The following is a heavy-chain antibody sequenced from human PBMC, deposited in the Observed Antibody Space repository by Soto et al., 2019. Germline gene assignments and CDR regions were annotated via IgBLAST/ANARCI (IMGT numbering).Heavy chain of an antibody. Sequence: SETQSLTCPVSGGSISSSGYYWGWIRQPPGKGLEWIGSIYYSGSTYCNPSLKSRVTISVDTSKNQFSLKLSSVTAADTAVYYCATGKYYDILTGYPLNWFDPWGQGTLVTVSS. CDR1: GGSISSSGYY. V-gene: IGHV4-39*01. CDR3: ATGKYYDILTGYPLNWFDP. D-gene: IGHD3-9*01. J-gene: IGHJ5*02. CDR2: IYYSGST.